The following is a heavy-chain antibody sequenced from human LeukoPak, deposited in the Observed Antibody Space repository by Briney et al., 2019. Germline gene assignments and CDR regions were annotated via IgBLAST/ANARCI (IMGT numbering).Heavy chain of an antibody. CDR2: INHSGST. Sequence: SETLSLTSAVYGVSFSGYYWSWIRRPPGKGLEWIGEINHSGSTNYNPSLKSRVTISVDTSKNQFSLKLSSVTAADTAVYYCARGSDYDILTGYYHLRYWGQGTLVTVSS. CDR3: ARGSDYDILTGYYHLRY. J-gene: IGHJ4*02. D-gene: IGHD3-9*01. V-gene: IGHV4-34*01. CDR1: GVSFSGYY.